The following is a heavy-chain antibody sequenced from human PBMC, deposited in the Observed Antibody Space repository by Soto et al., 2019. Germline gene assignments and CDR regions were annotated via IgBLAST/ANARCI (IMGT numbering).Heavy chain of an antibody. CDR2: IYYSGST. V-gene: IGHV4-31*03. CDR1: GGSISSGGYY. Sequence: QVQLQESGPGLVKPSQTLSLTCTVSGGSISSGGYYWSWIRQHPGKGLEWIGYIYYSGSTYYNPSLKSRVTISVDTSKNQFSLKLSSVTAGDTAVYYCARGGGGGKQQFDPWGQGTLVTVSS. D-gene: IGHD6-13*01. CDR3: ARGGGGGKQQFDP. J-gene: IGHJ5*02.